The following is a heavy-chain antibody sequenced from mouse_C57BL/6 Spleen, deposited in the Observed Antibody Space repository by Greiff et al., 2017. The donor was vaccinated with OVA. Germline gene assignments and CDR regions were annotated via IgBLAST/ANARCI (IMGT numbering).Heavy chain of an antibody. CDR2: ISHLASSL. V-gene: IGHV5-15*01. CDR1: GFTFSDYG. Sequence: EVKLMESGGGLVQPGGSLKLSCAASGFTFSDYGMAWVRQAPRKGPEWVAFISHLASSLYYADTVKGRFTLSRENAKNTLYLEMSSLRSEDTAIYYCARHRRYPDYWGQGTSVTVSS. J-gene: IGHJ4*01. D-gene: IGHD2-14*01. CDR3: ARHRRYPDY.